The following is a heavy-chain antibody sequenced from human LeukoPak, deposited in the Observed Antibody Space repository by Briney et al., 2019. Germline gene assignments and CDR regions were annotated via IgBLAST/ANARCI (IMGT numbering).Heavy chain of an antibody. D-gene: IGHD4-17*01. V-gene: IGHV3-53*01. CDR1: GFTVSSNY. CDR2: IYSGGNI. CDR3: ARFRYGDSED. J-gene: IGHJ4*02. Sequence: PGGSLRLSCAASGFTVSSNYMSWVRQAPGKGLEWVSVIYSGGNIYYADSVMGRFTISRDNSKNTLYLQMNSLRAEDTAVYYCARFRYGDSEDWGQGTLVTVSS.